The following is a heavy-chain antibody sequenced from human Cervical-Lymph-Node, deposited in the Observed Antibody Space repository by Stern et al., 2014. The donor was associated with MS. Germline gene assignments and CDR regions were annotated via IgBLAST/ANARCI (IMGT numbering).Heavy chain of an antibody. CDR2: IIPSFNTA. CDR1: GDTFSKYA. Sequence: VQLVQSGAEVKQPGSSVKVSCKASGDTFSKYAIAWVRRAPGQGLEWLGGIIPSFNTANNAHKFQGRLTITADESTSTVHMSLSSLTSEDTAIYYCVRDYPSMNRPPGSMDVWGLGTSVIISS. V-gene: IGHV1-69*01. J-gene: IGHJ6*02. D-gene: IGHD2/OR15-2a*01. CDR3: VRDYPSMNRPPGSMDV.